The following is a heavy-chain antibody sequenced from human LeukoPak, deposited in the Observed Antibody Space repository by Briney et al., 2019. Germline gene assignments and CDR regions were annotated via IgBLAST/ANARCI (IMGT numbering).Heavy chain of an antibody. CDR3: ARGGSYLSAFDI. CDR1: GYTFIGYY. CDR2: INPNSGGT. V-gene: IGHV1-2*02. J-gene: IGHJ3*02. Sequence: ASVKVSCKASGYTFIGYYMHWVRQAPGQGLEWMGWINPNSGGTNYAQKYQGRVTMTRDTSISTAYMELSRLRSDDTVVYYCARGGSYLSAFDIWGQGTMVTVSS. D-gene: IGHD1-26*01.